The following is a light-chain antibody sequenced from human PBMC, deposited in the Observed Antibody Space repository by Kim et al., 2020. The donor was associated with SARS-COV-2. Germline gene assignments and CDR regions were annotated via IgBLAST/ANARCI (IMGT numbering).Light chain of an antibody. J-gene: IGLJ2*01. Sequence: QSVLTQPPSASGTPGQRVTISCSGGRSNIGRNTVNWYQQLPGTAPKPLIYSDDQRPSGVPDRFSGSKSGTAASLAISGLQSEDEADYYCAAWDDSLSGLIFGGGTKLTVL. CDR3: AAWDDSLSGLI. CDR1: RSNIGRNT. V-gene: IGLV1-44*01. CDR2: SDD.